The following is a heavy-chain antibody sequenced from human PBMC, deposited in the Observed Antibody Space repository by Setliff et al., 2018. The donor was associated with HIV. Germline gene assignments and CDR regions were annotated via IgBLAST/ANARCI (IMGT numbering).Heavy chain of an antibody. Sequence: ASVKVSCKASGYTFYTYSIHLVRQAPGQRLEWMGWSNPGSGNTQYSQKLQGRITITRDASASTVYLEPSSLRFEGTAVYYCSRVYCSGGACYSWNSWGQGARVTAPQ. CDR2: SNPGSGNT. CDR1: GYTFYTYS. J-gene: IGHJ4*02. D-gene: IGHD2-15*01. CDR3: SRVYCSGGACYSWNS. V-gene: IGHV1-3*01.